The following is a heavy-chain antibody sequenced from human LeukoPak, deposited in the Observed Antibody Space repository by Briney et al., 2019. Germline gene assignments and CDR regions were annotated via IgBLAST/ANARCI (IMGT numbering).Heavy chain of an antibody. D-gene: IGHD3-22*01. CDR3: ATISDRSGYSLY. CDR2: FDPEDDEI. J-gene: IGHJ4*02. V-gene: IGHV1-24*01. CDR1: GYSLTELA. Sequence: VASVKVSCKVSGYSLTELAMHWVRQVPGKGLEWMGGFDPEDDEIIYAQTFQGRVTMTEDTSTDTAYMELSSLRSEDTAVYYCATISDRSGYSLYWGQGTLVTVSS.